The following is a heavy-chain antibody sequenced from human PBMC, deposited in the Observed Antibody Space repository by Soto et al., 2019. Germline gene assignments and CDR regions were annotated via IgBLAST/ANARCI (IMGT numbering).Heavy chain of an antibody. CDR2: IIPMFGTA. CDR1: GDTFSSYA. CDR3: ARVGPAHYYDSSGYYSPLDY. V-gene: IGHV1-69*13. J-gene: IGHJ4*02. D-gene: IGHD3-22*01. Sequence: SVKVSCKASGDTFSSYAINWVRQAPGQGLEWMGGIIPMFGTANYAQKFKGRVTITAGESTSTVYMELSSLRSEDTAVYYCARVGPAHYYDSSGYYSPLDYWGQGALVNVSS.